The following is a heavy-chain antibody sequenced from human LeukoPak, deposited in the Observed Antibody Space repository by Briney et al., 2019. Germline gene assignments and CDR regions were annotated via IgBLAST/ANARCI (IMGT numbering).Heavy chain of an antibody. CDR1: GGSFSGYY. V-gene: IGHV4-34*01. CDR2: INHSGST. CDR3: ARPVEKLLLWFGELLTPIDY. Sequence: SETLSLTCAVYGGSFSGYYWSWIRQPPGKGLEWIGEINHSGSTNYNPSLKSRVTISVDTSKNQFSLKLSSVTAADTAVYYCARPVEKLLLWFGELLTPIDYWGQGTLVTVSS. J-gene: IGHJ4*02. D-gene: IGHD3-10*01.